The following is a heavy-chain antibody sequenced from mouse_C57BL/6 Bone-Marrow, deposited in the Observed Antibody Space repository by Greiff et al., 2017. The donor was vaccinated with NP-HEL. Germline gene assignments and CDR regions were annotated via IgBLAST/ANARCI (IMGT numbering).Heavy chain of an antibody. Sequence: EVQLMESGPGLVKPSQSLSLTCSVTGYSITSGYYWNWIRQSPGNKLEWMGYISYDGSNNYNPSLKNLVTITRDTSKNQFFLKLNSVTSEDTARYYCARELRDYWGQGTTLTVSS. D-gene: IGHD1-1*01. CDR2: ISYDGSN. J-gene: IGHJ2*01. CDR1: GYSITSGYY. V-gene: IGHV3-6*01. CDR3: ARELRDY.